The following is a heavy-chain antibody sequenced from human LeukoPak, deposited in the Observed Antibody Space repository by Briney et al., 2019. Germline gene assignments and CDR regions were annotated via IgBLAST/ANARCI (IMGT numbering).Heavy chain of an antibody. V-gene: IGHV3-53*01. J-gene: IGHJ4*02. CDR2: IYSGGST. CDR3: VRGGVFDSTGY. CDR1: GFTVSSNY. D-gene: IGHD3-22*01. Sequence: GGSLRLSCAASGFTVSSNYMSWVRQAPGKGLEWVSIIYSGGSTYYADSVKGRFTISRDNSKNTLYLQMNSLRVEDTAVYYCVRGGVFDSTGYWGQGTLVTVSS.